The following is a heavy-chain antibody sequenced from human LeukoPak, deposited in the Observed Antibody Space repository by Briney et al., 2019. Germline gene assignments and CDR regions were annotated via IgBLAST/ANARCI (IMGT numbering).Heavy chain of an antibody. D-gene: IGHD1-20*01. Sequence: ASVKVSCKASGYTFTSYDINWVRQATGQGLEWMGWMKPNSGNTGYAQKFQGKVTMTRNTSIRTAYMELSSLRSEDTAVYYCARPCITGTCPPHNWFDPWGQGTLVTVSS. J-gene: IGHJ5*02. CDR3: ARPCITGTCPPHNWFDP. V-gene: IGHV1-8*01. CDR2: MKPNSGNT. CDR1: GYTFTSYD.